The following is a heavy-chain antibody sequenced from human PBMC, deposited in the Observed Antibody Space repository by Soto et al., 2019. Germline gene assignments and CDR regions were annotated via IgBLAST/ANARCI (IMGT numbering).Heavy chain of an antibody. CDR2: ISSSSSYI. V-gene: IGHV3-21*01. J-gene: IGHJ6*03. CDR1: GFTFSSYS. CDR3: ARDLSWGSNWYYYMDV. Sequence: GGSLRLSCAASGFTFSSYSMNWVRQAPGKGLEWVSSISSSSSYIYYADSVKGRFTISRDNAKNSLYLQMNSLRAEDTAVYYCARDLSWGSNWYYYMDVWGKGTTVTVSS. D-gene: IGHD7-27*01.